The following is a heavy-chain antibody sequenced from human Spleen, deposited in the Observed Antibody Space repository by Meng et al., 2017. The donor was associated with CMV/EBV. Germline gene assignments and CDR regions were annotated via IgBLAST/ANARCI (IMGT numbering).Heavy chain of an antibody. V-gene: IGHV1-46*01. CDR2: INPSGGST. Sequence: ASVKVSCKASGYTFTSYYMHWVLQAPGQGLEWMGIINPSGGSTRYAQQYQGRVTMTRDTSTSTVYMELSSLRSEDTAVYYCARGFEPYYYDSSGYYCWFDPWGQGTLVTVSS. D-gene: IGHD3-22*01. CDR1: GYTFTSYY. CDR3: ARGFEPYYYDSSGYYCWFDP. J-gene: IGHJ5*02.